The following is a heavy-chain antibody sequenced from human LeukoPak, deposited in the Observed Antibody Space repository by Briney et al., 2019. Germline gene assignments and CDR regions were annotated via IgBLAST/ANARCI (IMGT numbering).Heavy chain of an antibody. J-gene: IGHJ4*02. D-gene: IGHD5-24*01. CDR1: GGSFSGYY. V-gene: IGHV4-34*01. CDR3: ARAERWLQLYY. CDR2: INHSGST. Sequence: SETLSLTCAVYGGSFSGYYWSWIRQPPGKGLEWIGEINHSGSTNYNPSLKSRVTISVDTSKNQFSLKLSSVTAAATAVYYCARAERWLQLYYWGQGTLVTVSS.